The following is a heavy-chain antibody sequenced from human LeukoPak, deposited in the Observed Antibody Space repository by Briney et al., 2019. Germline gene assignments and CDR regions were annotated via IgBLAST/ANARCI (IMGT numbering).Heavy chain of an antibody. Sequence: GSLRLSCAASGFTFNYFWMHWVREVPGKGLVWVSLISGSGNSTYYADSVKGRFTISRDNSNNMLYLQMNSLRAEDTAIYYCAKVLVLVSANRYYFDYWGQGTLVTVSS. J-gene: IGHJ4*02. D-gene: IGHD2-15*01. CDR2: ISGSGNST. CDR3: AKVLVLVSANRYYFDY. CDR1: GFTFNYFW. V-gene: IGHV3-23*01.